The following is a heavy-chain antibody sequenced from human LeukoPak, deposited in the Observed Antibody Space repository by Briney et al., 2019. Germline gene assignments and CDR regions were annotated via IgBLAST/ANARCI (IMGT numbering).Heavy chain of an antibody. CDR1: GFTFSSYG. D-gene: IGHD4-11*01. CDR3: ARDAYSTRYYYYGMDV. Sequence: PGGSLRLSCAVSGFTFSSYGMHWVRQAPGKGLEWVAVISYDGSNKYYADSVKARFTISRDNSKNTLYLQMNSLRAEDTAVYYCARDAYSTRYYYYGMDVWGQGTTVTVSS. J-gene: IGHJ6*02. V-gene: IGHV3-30*03. CDR2: ISYDGSNK.